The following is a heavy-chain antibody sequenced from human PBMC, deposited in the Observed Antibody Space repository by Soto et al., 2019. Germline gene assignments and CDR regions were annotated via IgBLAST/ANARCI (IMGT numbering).Heavy chain of an antibody. J-gene: IGHJ4*02. CDR1: GFTFSSYW. CDR2: IKQDGSEK. CDR3: ARDQEYYYDSSGYYADY. V-gene: IGHV3-7*05. D-gene: IGHD3-22*01. Sequence: GGSLRLSCAASGFTFSSYWMSWVRQAPGKGLEWVANIKQDGSEKYYVDSVKGRFTISRDNAKNSLYLQMNSLRAKDTAVYYCARDQEYYYDSSGYYADYWGQGTLVTVSS.